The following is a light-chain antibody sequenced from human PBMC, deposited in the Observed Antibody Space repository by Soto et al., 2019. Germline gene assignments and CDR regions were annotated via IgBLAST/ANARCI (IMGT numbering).Light chain of an antibody. J-gene: IGKJ4*01. V-gene: IGKV3-11*01. CDR3: QQRSNWPLT. CDR2: DSS. Sequence: EIVLTQFPATLSLSTGDGATLSCRASQSVSSYLAWYQQKRGQAPRLLIYDSSNRATGIPARFGGSGSGTDFSLIISSLEPEDFAVYYCQQRSNWPLTFGGGTKVDI. CDR1: QSVSSY.